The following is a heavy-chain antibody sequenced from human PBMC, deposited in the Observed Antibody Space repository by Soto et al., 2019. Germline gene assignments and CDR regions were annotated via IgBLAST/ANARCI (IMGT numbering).Heavy chain of an antibody. Sequence: GESLKISCKGSGYSFTTYWITWVRQMPGEGLEWMGRIDPSDSYTNYGPSFQGHVTFSADKSISTAYLQWSSLKASDTAMYYCGLKSGSPGDYYYGMDVWGQGTTVT. J-gene: IGHJ6*02. V-gene: IGHV5-10-1*01. D-gene: IGHD1-26*01. CDR2: IDPSDSYT. CDR1: GYSFTTYW. CDR3: GLKSGSPGDYYYGMDV.